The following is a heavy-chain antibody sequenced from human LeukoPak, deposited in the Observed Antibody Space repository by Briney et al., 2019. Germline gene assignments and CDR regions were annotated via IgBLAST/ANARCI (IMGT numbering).Heavy chain of an antibody. V-gene: IGHV3-73*01. D-gene: IGHD2-2*01. CDR2: IRSKANSYAT. CDR1: GFTFSDSA. Sequence: GSLRLSCAASGFTFSDSAMHWVRQASGKGLEWVGRIRSKANSYATSYAASVKGRFTISRDDSKNTAYLQMDSLKTEDTAVYYCTRGNCSSTSCWGQGTLVTVSS. CDR3: TRGNCSSTSC. J-gene: IGHJ4*02.